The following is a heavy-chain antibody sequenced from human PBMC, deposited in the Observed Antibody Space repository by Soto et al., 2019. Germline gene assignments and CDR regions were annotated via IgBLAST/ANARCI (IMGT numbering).Heavy chain of an antibody. CDR3: ARDRSSSRYRYVPAY. CDR2: ISSSSIYI. D-gene: IGHD6-6*01. V-gene: IGHV3-21*01. CDR1: VFTGSSYS. J-gene: IGHJ4*02. Sequence: GSLRLSCAASVFTGSSYSMNWVRQAPGKGLEWVSSISSSSIYIYYADSVKGRFTISRDNAKNSLYLQMNSLRAEDTAVYYCARDRSSSRYRYVPAYWGQGTLVTVSS.